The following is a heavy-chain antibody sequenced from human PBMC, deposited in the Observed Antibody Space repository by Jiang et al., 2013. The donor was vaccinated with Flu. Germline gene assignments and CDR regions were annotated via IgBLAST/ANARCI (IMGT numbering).Heavy chain of an antibody. CDR1: GYTFTSYY. CDR2: INPSGGST. V-gene: IGHV1-46*01. Sequence: SGAEVKKPGASVKVSCKASGYTFTSYYMHWVRQAPGQGLEWMGIINPSGGSTSYAQKFQGRVTMTRDTSTSTVYMELSSLRSEDTAVYYCARDSSQAGHHSSGWYVAFDFDYWGQGTLVTVSS. J-gene: IGHJ4*02. D-gene: IGHD6-19*01. CDR3: ARDSSQAGHHSSGWYVAFDFDY.